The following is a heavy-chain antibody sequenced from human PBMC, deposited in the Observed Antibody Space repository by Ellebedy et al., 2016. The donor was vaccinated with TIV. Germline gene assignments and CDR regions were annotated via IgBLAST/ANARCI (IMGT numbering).Heavy chain of an antibody. J-gene: IGHJ4*02. V-gene: IGHV3-30*18. Sequence: GESLKISXAASRFTFSIFGLHWVRQAPGKGLEWVAIISSDGTNKYYADSVRGRFTISRDNSKNTLYLQMDSLRPEDTAIYYCAKDESGGDLPRPFDHWGKGTLVTVSS. CDR2: ISSDGTNK. CDR1: RFTFSIFG. CDR3: AKDESGGDLPRPFDH. D-gene: IGHD5-12*01.